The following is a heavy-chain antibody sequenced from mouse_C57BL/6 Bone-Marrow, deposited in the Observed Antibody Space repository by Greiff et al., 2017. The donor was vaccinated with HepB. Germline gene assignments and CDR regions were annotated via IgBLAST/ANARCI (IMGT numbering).Heavy chain of an antibody. CDR1: GYAFTNYL. CDR2: IDPSDSYT. J-gene: IGHJ1*03. Sequence: QVQLQQSGAELVRPGTSVKVSCKASGYAFTNYLIEWVKQRPGQGLEWIGEIDPSDSYTNYNQKFKGKSTLTVDKSSSTAYMQLSSLTSEDSAVYYCASSYYYGSFYWYFDVWGTGTTVTVSS. V-gene: IGHV1-59*01. D-gene: IGHD1-1*01. CDR3: ASSYYYGSFYWYFDV.